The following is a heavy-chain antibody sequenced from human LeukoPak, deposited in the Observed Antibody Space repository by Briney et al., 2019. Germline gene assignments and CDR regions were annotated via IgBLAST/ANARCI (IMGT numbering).Heavy chain of an antibody. V-gene: IGHV3-23*01. J-gene: IGHJ4*02. D-gene: IGHD3-10*01. CDR3: AKAYLDGSGSNPCY. Sequence: TGGSLRLSCLTSGFTLSTNAMSWVRQAPGKGLEWISGISGSGASTYYADSVKGRFTISRDNSKNTLYLQMNSLRAEDTAVYYCAKAYLDGSGSNPCYWGQGTLVTVSS. CDR2: ISGSGAST. CDR1: GFTLSTNA.